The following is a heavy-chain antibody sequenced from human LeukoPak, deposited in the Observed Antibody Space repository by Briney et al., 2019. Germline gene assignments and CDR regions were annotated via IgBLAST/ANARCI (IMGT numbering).Heavy chain of an antibody. J-gene: IGHJ4*02. CDR1: GFTFSDYY. CDR2: ISTTSSFT. Sequence: GGSLRLSCAASGFTFSDYYMSWIRQAPGKGLEWVSYISTTSSFTNYADSVKGRFTISRDNAKNSLYLQMNSLRAEDTAVYYCARDLSYSLEYWGQGTLVTVSS. D-gene: IGHD3-10*01. V-gene: IGHV3-11*06. CDR3: ARDLSYSLEY.